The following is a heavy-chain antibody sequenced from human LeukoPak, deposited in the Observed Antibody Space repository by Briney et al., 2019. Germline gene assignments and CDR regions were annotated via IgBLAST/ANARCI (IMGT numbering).Heavy chain of an antibody. V-gene: IGHV3-7*01. CDR1: GFTFNIYD. J-gene: IGHJ3*02. CDR3: AREGRIAFDI. CDR2: IKQDGSEK. Sequence: GGSLRLSCAASGFTFNIYDMSWVRQAPGKGLEWVANIKQDGSEKYYVDSVKGRFTISRDNAKNSLYLQMNSLRAEDTAVYCCAREGRIAFDIWGQGTMVTVSS.